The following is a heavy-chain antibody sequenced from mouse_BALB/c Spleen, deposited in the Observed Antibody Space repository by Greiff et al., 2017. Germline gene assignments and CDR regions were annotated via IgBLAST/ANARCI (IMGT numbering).Heavy chain of an antibody. J-gene: IGHJ4*01. CDR3: ARDNDRYYAMDY. CDR2: IWAGGST. Sequence: QVQLKESGPGLVAPSQSLSITCTVSGFSLTSYGVHWVRQPPGKGLEWLGVIWAGGSTNYNSALMSRLSISKDNSKSQVFLKMNSLQTDDTAMYYCARDNDRYYAMDYWGQGTSVTVSS. D-gene: IGHD2-14*01. V-gene: IGHV2-9*02. CDR1: GFSLTSYG.